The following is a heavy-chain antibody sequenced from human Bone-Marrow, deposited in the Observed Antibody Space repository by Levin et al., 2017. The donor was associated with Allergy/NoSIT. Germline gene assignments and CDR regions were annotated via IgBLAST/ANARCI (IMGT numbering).Heavy chain of an antibody. Sequence: KRGESLKISCKTSGYPFTASYLHWVRQAPGQGLEWVGWINPYTGDTNYAQKFQGRVTMTRDKSISTAYMELSSLRSDDTALYFCAKPMLRDDAFDVWGQGTMVIVSS. CDR3: AKPMLRDDAFDV. CDR1: GYPFTASY. CDR2: INPYTGDT. D-gene: IGHD3-10*01. J-gene: IGHJ3*01. V-gene: IGHV1-2*02.